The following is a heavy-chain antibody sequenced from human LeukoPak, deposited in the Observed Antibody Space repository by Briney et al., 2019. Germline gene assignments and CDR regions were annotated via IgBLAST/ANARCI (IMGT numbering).Heavy chain of an antibody. D-gene: IGHD5-12*01. CDR3: ARGYSGYDQYFDY. V-gene: IGHV3-21*01. CDR1: GFTFSSYS. J-gene: IGHJ4*02. CDR2: ISSSSSYI. Sequence: GGSLRLSCAASGFTFSSYSMNWVRQAPGKGLEWVSSISSSSSYIYYADSVKGRFTISRDNAKNSLHLQMNSLRAEDTAVYYCARGYSGYDQYFDYWGQGTLVTVSS.